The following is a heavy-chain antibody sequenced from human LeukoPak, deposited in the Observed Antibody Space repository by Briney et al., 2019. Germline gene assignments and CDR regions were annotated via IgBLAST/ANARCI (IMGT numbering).Heavy chain of an antibody. D-gene: IGHD3-22*01. CDR1: GFTFGDYY. CDR2: ISSGGSTL. V-gene: IGHV3-11*01. J-gene: IGHJ3*01. CDR3: ARGPFYYDSSGPRGAFDL. Sequence: KPGGSLRLSCVVSGFTFGDYYMTWIRQAPGKGLEWVSYISSGGSTLYYAESVKGRFTISRDNAKNSLYLQMNSLRVEDTSVYYCARGPFYYDSSGPRGAFDLWGQGTMVIVSS.